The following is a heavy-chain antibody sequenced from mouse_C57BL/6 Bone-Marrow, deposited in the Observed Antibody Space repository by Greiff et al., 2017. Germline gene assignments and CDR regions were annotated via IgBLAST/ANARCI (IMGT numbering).Heavy chain of an antibody. CDR3: ARRGYYSNPYAMDY. CDR1: GFTFSSYT. V-gene: IGHV5-9*01. D-gene: IGHD2-5*01. CDR2: ISGGGGNT. Sequence: EVKVVESGGGLVKPGGSLKLSCAASGFTFSSYTMSWVRQTPEKRLEWVATISGGGGNTYYPDSVKGRFTISRDNAKNTLYLQMSSLRSEDTALYYCARRGYYSNPYAMDYWGQGTSVTVSS. J-gene: IGHJ4*01.